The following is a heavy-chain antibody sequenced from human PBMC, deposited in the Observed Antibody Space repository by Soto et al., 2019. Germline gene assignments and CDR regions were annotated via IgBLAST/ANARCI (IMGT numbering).Heavy chain of an antibody. CDR2: IKQDGSEK. D-gene: IGHD6-13*01. J-gene: IGHJ4*02. CDR3: ARALAAAGSL. V-gene: IGHV3-7*01. Sequence: EVELVESGGGLGQPGGSLRLTCADSGFTFSTYWMHWVRQAPGRGLEWVANIKQDGSEKYYVDSVKGRFTISRDNAKSSLYLQMNSLRAEDTAVYYCARALAAAGSLWGQGTLVTVSS. CDR1: GFTFSTYW.